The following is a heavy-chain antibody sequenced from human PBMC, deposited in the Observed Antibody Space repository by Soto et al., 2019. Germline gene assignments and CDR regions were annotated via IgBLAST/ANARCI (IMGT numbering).Heavy chain of an antibody. CDR2: INAGYGNT. D-gene: IGHD7-27*01. Sequence: ASVKVSCKASGYAFSSYAMHWVRQAPGQRLEWMGWINAGYGNTKSSQKFQDRVTISRDTSASTAYMELTSLRSEDTAVYYCARDTGDGTFDFWGQGTLVTVSS. V-gene: IGHV1-3*01. J-gene: IGHJ4*02. CDR1: GYAFSSYA. CDR3: ARDTGDGTFDF.